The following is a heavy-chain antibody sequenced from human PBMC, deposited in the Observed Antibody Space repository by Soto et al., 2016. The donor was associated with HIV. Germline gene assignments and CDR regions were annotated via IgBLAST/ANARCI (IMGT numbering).Heavy chain of an antibody. D-gene: IGHD3-10*01. CDR3: ARDHPQSRGIPFDY. J-gene: IGHJ4*02. CDR2: MNPDSGNT. Sequence: QVQLVQSGAEVKKPGASVKVSCKASGYTFTDYDINWVRQATGQGLEWMGWMNPDSGNTGYAQKFQGRVTITRNSSISTAYMELSSLRSEDTAIYYCARDHPQSRGIPFDYWGQGTLVTVSS. CDR1: GYTFTDYD. V-gene: IGHV1-8*03.